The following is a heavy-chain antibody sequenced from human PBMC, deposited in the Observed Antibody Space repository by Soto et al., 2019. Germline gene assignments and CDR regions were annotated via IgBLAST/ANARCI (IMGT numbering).Heavy chain of an antibody. D-gene: IGHD3-10*01. V-gene: IGHV4-61*01. CDR2: ISHSGRT. CDR1: GASLRSGSYD. CDR3: SYGSSFDY. Sequence: QVQLQESGPGLVKPSETLSLICTVSGASLRSGSYDWSWIRQPPGKGLEWIGYISHSGRTKYDPSLKSRLTMSVDTSQNPFSLQLNSGTAADKAVYYCSYGSSFDYWGQGTLVTVSS. J-gene: IGHJ4*02.